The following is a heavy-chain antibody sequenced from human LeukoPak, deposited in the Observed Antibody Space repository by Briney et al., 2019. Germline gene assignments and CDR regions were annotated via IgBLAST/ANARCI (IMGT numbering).Heavy chain of an antibody. CDR3: AELGITMIGGV. CDR1: GFTFSSYA. J-gene: IGHJ6*04. CDR2: ISGSGGST. V-gene: IGHV3-23*01. D-gene: IGHD3-10*02. Sequence: GGSLRLSCAASGFTFSSYAMSWVRQAPGKGLEWASAISGSGGSTYYADSVKGRFTIARDNAKNSLYLQMNSLRAEDTAVYYCAELGITMIGGVWGKGTTVTISS.